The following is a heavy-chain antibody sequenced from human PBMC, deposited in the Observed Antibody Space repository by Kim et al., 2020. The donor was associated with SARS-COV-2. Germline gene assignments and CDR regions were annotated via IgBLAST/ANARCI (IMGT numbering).Heavy chain of an antibody. CDR3: AKDRYTWNDQGPFEY. J-gene: IGHJ4*01. V-gene: IGHV3-43*02. Sequence: GGSLRLSCAASGFTFDDYAMHWVRQVPGKGLEWVSTIVRDGISTDFADSVKGRFTSSRDNSENSLYLQMSGLRTEDTALYFCAKDRYTWNDQGPFEYWG. CDR2: IVRDGIST. D-gene: IGHD1-1*01. CDR1: GFTFDDYA.